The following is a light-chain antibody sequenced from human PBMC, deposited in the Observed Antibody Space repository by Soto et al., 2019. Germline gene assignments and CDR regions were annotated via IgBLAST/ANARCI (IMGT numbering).Light chain of an antibody. V-gene: IGKV1-39*01. CDR2: AAS. CDR3: QQSYSTTWT. CDR1: QGISTY. J-gene: IGKJ1*01. Sequence: DIQITQSPSSLSASVGDRVTITFRASQGISTYLNWYQQKPGKAPNILXYAASSLQSGVPSRFSGSGSETDGTITISSLKTEDVATYSCQQSYSTTWTFGQGTKVDIK.